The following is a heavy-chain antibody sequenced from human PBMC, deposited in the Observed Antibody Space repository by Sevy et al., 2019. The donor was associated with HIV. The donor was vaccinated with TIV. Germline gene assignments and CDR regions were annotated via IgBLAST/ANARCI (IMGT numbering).Heavy chain of an antibody. Sequence: GGSLRLSCAASGFTFSNAWMSWVRQAPGKGLEWVGRIKSKTDGGTTDYAAPGKGRFTISRDESTNTLYQQMNSLKTEDTAVYYYTTGYSSSWGSVYYYYGMDVWGQGTTVTVSS. D-gene: IGHD6-13*01. CDR1: GFTFSNAW. CDR3: TTGYSSSWGSVYYYYGMDV. CDR2: IKSKTDGGTT. V-gene: IGHV3-15*01. J-gene: IGHJ6*02.